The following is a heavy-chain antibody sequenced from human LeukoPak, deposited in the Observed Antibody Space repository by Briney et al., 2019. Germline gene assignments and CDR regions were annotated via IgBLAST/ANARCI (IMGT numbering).Heavy chain of an antibody. CDR1: GFSFSNYW. CDR3: AKDVTMIVVVNDY. Sequence: GGSLRLSCAASGFSFSNYWLDWVRQAPGKGLEWVSAISGSGGSTYYADSVKGRFTISRDNSKNTLYLQMNSLRAEDTAVYYCAKDVTMIVVVNDYWGQGTLVTVSS. CDR2: ISGSGGST. D-gene: IGHD3-22*01. J-gene: IGHJ4*02. V-gene: IGHV3-23*01.